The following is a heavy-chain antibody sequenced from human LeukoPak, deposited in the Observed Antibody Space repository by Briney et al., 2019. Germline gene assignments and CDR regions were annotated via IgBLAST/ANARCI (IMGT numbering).Heavy chain of an antibody. D-gene: IGHD4-23*01. CDR3: ARDRGDNRESDY. Sequence: SETLSLTCTVSGGSISSGGYYWSWIRQHPGKGLEWIGYIYYSGSTYYNPSLKSRVTMSVDTSKNQFSLKLSSVTAADTAIYYCARDRGDNRESDYWGQGTLVSVSS. J-gene: IGHJ4*02. V-gene: IGHV4-31*03. CDR2: IYYSGST. CDR1: GGSISSGGYY.